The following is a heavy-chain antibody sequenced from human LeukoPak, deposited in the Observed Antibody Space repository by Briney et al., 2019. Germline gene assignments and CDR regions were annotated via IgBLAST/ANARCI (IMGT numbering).Heavy chain of an antibody. CDR1: GFPFNTYE. CDR2: IGVSGRTI. D-gene: IGHD1-14*01. J-gene: IGHJ4*02. V-gene: IGHV3-48*03. Sequence: GGSLRLSCAASGFPFNTYEMNWVRQAPGKGLEWVSYIGVSGRTINYADSVKGRFTISRDNAKNSLYLQMNSLRAEDTAVYYCAKLDGITGLDYWGQGTLVTVSS. CDR3: AKLDGITGLDY.